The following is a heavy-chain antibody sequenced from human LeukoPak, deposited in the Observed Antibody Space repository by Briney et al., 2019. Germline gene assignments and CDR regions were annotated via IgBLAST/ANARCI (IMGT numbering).Heavy chain of an antibody. CDR1: GFTFSSYG. CDR2: LSYDGSNK. V-gene: IGHV3-30*03. J-gene: IGHJ4*02. Sequence: PGRSLRLSCAASGFTFSSYGMPWVRQAPGKGLEWVPVLSYDGSNKYYAGSVKGRFTISRDNSKNTLYLQMNSLRAEDTAVYYCARTYYYDSSGYELWIFDYWGQGTLVTVSS. CDR3: ARTYYYDSSGYELWIFDY. D-gene: IGHD3-22*01.